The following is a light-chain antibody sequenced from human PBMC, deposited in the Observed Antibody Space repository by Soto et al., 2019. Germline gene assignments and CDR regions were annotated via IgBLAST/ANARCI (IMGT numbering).Light chain of an antibody. CDR1: QSIFKW. Sequence: DIQMTQAPSTLSASVGDRVTITCRASQSIFKWLAWYQQKPGKAPKLLIYKASTLESGVPSRFTGSGSGTEFTLTISSLQPDDFATYYCQQYNSLWTFGQGTKVEIK. J-gene: IGKJ1*01. CDR3: QQYNSLWT. V-gene: IGKV1-5*03. CDR2: KAS.